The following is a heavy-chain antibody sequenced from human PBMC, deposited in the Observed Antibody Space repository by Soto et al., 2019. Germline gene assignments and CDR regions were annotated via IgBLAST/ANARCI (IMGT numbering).Heavy chain of an antibody. CDR1: GYTFTSYG. CDR2: ISAYNGNT. CDR3: ARDPHYDSSGYYYYAPAFDI. D-gene: IGHD3-22*01. Sequence: ASVKVSCKASGYTFTSYGISWVRQAPGQGLEWMGWISAYNGNTNYAQKQQGRVTMTTDTSTSTAYMELRSLRSDDTAVYYCARDPHYDSSGYYYYAPAFDIWGQGTMVTVSS. V-gene: IGHV1-18*01. J-gene: IGHJ3*02.